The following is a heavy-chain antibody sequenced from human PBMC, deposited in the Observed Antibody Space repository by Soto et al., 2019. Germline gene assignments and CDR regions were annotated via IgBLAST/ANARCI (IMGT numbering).Heavy chain of an antibody. V-gene: IGHV3-48*03. Sequence: PGGSLRLSCAASGFTFSSYEMKWVRQAPGKGLEWVSYISSSGSTIYYADSVKGRFTISRDNAKNSLYLQMNSLRAEDTAVYYCAVLVCKFSNDYWGQGTLFTVSS. CDR3: AVLVCKFSNDY. CDR1: GFTFSSYE. J-gene: IGHJ4*02. CDR2: ISSSGSTI. D-gene: IGHD2-8*02.